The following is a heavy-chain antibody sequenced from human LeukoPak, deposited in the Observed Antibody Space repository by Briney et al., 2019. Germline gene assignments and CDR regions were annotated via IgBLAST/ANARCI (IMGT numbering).Heavy chain of an antibody. V-gene: IGHV7-4-1*02. D-gene: IGHD6-19*01. CDR3: ARVYSSGWYLVDY. Sequence: ASVKVSCKASGYRFTGYAMKWVRQAPGQGFEWMGWINTNTGNPTYAQGFTGRFVFSLDTSVSTAYLQISSLKAEDTAVYYCARVYSSGWYLVDYWGQGTLVTVSS. CDR2: INTNTGNP. CDR1: GYRFTGYA. J-gene: IGHJ4*02.